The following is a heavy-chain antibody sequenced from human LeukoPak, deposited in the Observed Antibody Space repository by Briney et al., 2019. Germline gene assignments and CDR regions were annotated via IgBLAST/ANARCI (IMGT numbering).Heavy chain of an antibody. J-gene: IGHJ3*02. CDR3: TIGLAGDWDAFDI. V-gene: IGHV1-3*01. CDR1: RYTFTTCA. Sequence: ASVKVSYKPSRYTFTTCAVHWVRQAPGQRLEWLAWIHADSGNTKYSQKLQGRVAIARDTSASTIYMELTSLRIEDTAVYFCTIGLAGDWDAFDIWGLGTMVTVSS. D-gene: IGHD6-19*01. CDR2: IHADSGNT.